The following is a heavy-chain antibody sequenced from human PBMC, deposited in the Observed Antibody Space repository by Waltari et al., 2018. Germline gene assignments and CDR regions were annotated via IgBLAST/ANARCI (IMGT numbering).Heavy chain of an antibody. V-gene: IGHV1-8*01. CDR1: GYTFTNYD. J-gene: IGHJ5*02. Sequence: QVRLVQSGAEVKKPGASVKVSCKASGYTFTNYDINWVRQATGQGPEGMGWVNPKGDTGYEQKFQGRVTMTRDISENTAYMYLSSLRSEDTAVYYCARVVPGPFNRLDPWGQGTMVTVSS. CDR2: VNPKGDT. D-gene: IGHD2-2*01. CDR3: ARVVPGPFNRLDP.